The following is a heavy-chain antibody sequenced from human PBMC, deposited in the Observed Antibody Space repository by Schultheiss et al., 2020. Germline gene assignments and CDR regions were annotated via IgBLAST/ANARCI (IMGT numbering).Heavy chain of an antibody. CDR3: ARPTTVNTNLAFDY. D-gene: IGHD4-17*01. V-gene: IGHV3-33*08. Sequence: GGSLRLSCAASGFTFSSYAMHWVRQAPGKGLEWVAVIWYDGSNKYYADSVKGRFTISRDNSKNTLYLQMNSLRAEDTAVYYCARPTTVNTNLAFDYWGQGTLVTVSS. J-gene: IGHJ4*02. CDR2: IWYDGSNK. CDR1: GFTFSSYA.